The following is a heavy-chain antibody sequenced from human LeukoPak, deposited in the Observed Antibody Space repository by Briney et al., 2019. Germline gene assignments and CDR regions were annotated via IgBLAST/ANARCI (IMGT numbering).Heavy chain of an antibody. Sequence: GGSLRLSCAASGFTFNSYAMSWVRQAPGKGLEWVSAISGSGGSTYYADSVKGRFTISRDNSKNTLYLQMNSLRVEDTAVYYCAKVIGGSSAYDALDIWGQGTMVTVSS. CDR3: AKVIGGSSAYDALDI. V-gene: IGHV3-23*01. J-gene: IGHJ3*02. CDR1: GFTFNSYA. CDR2: ISGSGGST. D-gene: IGHD6-6*01.